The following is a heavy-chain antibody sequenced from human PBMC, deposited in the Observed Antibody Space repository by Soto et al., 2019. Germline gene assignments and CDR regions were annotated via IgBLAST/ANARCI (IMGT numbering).Heavy chain of an antibody. V-gene: IGHV4-34*01. Sequence: PSETLSLTCAVYGGSFSGYYWNWIRQPPGKGLEWIGEINHSGSTNYNPSLKSRVTISVDTSKNQFSLKLSSVTAADTAVYYRARGYGRNFDYWGQGTLVNVSS. D-gene: IGHD3-10*01. CDR3: ARGYGRNFDY. CDR2: INHSGST. J-gene: IGHJ4*02. CDR1: GGSFSGYY.